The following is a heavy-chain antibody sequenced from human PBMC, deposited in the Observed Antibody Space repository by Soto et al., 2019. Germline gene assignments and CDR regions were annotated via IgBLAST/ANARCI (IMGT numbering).Heavy chain of an antibody. CDR2: IYLSGST. CDR1: GASISSYY. CDR3: AREGGGSGWYDS. V-gene: IGHV4-59*01. D-gene: IGHD6-19*01. J-gene: IGHJ5*01. Sequence: PSETLSLTCTVSGASISSYYWSWIRQPPGKGLEWIGSIYLSGSTNHNPSLKSRVTISIDTSKNQFSLKLSSVTAADSAAYYCAREGGGSGWYDSWGQGTLVTVSS.